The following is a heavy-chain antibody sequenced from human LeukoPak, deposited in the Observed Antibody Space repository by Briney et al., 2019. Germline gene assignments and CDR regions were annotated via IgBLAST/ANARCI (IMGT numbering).Heavy chain of an antibody. J-gene: IGHJ4*02. CDR2: INSDGSST. CDR1: GFTLSSYW. D-gene: IGHD3-3*01. Sequence: AGGSLRLSCAASGFTLSSYWMHWVRQAPGKGLVWVSRINSDGSSTSYADSVKGRSTISTDNAKNTLYLQMNSLRAEDTAVYYCARAGGFLEWLLADYFDYWGQGTLVTVSS. CDR3: ARAGGFLEWLLADYFDY. V-gene: IGHV3-74*01.